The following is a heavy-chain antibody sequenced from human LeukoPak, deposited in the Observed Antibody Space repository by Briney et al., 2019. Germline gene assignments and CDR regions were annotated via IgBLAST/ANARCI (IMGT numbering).Heavy chain of an antibody. J-gene: IGHJ4*02. CDR3: ARETAAAGSFIAINDC. D-gene: IGHD6-13*01. CDR1: GGSISSSNW. CDR2: IYHSGST. Sequence: PSETLSLTCAVSGGSISSSNWWSWVRQPPGKGLEWIGEIYHSGSTNYNPSLKSRVTISVDTSKNQFSLKLTSVTAADTAIYYCARETAAAGSFIAINDCWGQGTLVTVSS. V-gene: IGHV4-4*02.